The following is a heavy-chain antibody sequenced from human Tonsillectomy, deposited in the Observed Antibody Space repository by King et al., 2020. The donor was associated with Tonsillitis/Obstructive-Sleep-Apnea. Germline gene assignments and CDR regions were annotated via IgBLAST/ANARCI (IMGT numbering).Heavy chain of an antibody. V-gene: IGHV4-59*01. D-gene: IGHD2-2*01. CDR1: GGSISSYY. CDR3: ARDHCSSTSCYGNYYYMDV. CDR2: IFYSGST. J-gene: IGHJ6*03. Sequence: VQLQESGPGLVKPSETLSLTCTVSGGSISSYYWSWIRQPPGKGLEWIGYIFYSGSTNYNPSLKSRVTISVDTSKNQFSLKLSSVTAPDTAVYYCARDHCSSTSCYGNYYYMDVWGKGTTVTVSS.